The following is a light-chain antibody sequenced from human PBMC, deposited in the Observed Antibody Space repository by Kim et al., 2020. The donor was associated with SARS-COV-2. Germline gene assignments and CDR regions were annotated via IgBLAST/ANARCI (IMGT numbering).Light chain of an antibody. CDR1: SSDVGGYNF. J-gene: IGLJ3*02. CDR3: TSYTSRNTLV. Sequence: QAVLTQPASVSGSPGQSITISCTGTSSDVGGYNFVSWYQQHPGKAPKLIIYEVNYRPPGFSSRFSGSKSGNTASLTISGLQTEDEADYFCTSYTSRNTLVFGGGTQLTVL. CDR2: EVN. V-gene: IGLV2-14*01.